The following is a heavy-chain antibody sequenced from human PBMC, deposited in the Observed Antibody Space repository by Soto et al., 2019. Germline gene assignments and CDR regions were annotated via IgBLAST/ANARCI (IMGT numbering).Heavy chain of an antibody. Sequence: SETLSLTCTVSGGSISSSSYYWGWIRQPPGKGLEWIGSIYYSGSTYYNPSLKSRVTISVDTSKNQFSLKLSSVTAADTAVYYCARHVKYQLSPYNWFDPWGQGTLVTVSS. CDR1: GGSISSSSYY. V-gene: IGHV4-39*01. CDR2: IYYSGST. J-gene: IGHJ5*02. D-gene: IGHD2-2*01. CDR3: ARHVKYQLSPYNWFDP.